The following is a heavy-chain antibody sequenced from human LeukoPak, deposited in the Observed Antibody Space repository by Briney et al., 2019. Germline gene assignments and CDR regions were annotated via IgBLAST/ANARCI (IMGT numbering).Heavy chain of an antibody. V-gene: IGHV3-74*01. CDR2: IDTDGSSA. Sequence: GGSLRLSCAASGFTFSSYWMHWVRQPPGKGLVWVSRIDTDGSSATYADSVKGRFTISRDSAENTVYLQMNSLTVEDTGVYYCASALTTVTPHFHCWGQGTLVTVSS. J-gene: IGHJ4*02. CDR1: GFTFSSYW. D-gene: IGHD4-17*01. CDR3: ASALTTVTPHFHC.